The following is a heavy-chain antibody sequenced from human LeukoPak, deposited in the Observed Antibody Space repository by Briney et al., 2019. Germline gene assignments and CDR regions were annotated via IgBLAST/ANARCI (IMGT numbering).Heavy chain of an antibody. V-gene: IGHV4-59*01. D-gene: IGHD3-22*01. Sequence: KSSETLSLTCTVSGDSISSYYWSWIRQPPGKGLEWIGYIYYSGSTNYNPSLKSRVTISVDTSKNQFSLKLSSVTAADTAVYYCARRSYDSSGYYYGMTNWGQGTLVTVSS. J-gene: IGHJ4*02. CDR2: IYYSGST. CDR1: GDSISSYY. CDR3: ARRSYDSSGYYYGMTN.